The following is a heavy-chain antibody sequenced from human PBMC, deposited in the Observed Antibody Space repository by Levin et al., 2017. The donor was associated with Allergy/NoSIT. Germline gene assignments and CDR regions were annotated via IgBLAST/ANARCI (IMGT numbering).Heavy chain of an antibody. CDR2: ISYDGSNK. D-gene: IGHD3-10*01. V-gene: IGHV3-30*03. J-gene: IGHJ4*02. Sequence: PGGSLRLSCAASGFIFSKYDIHWVRQAPGKGLEWVAVISYDGSNKYYGDSVKGRFTISRDNSKNTLYLQMSSLRVEDTAVYYCARDFRTFGSGTWGDYWGQGTLVTVSS. CDR1: GFIFSKYD. CDR3: ARDFRTFGSGTWGDY.